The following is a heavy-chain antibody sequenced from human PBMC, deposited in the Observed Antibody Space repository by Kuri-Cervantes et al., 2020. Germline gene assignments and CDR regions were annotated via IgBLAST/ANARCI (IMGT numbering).Heavy chain of an antibody. CDR1: GYTFTGYY. D-gene: IGHD2-2*01. J-gene: IGHJ5*02. V-gene: IGHV1-2*04. CDR2: INPNSGGT. CDR3: AKEEGYCSSTSCYFTPS. Sequence: ASVKVSCKASGYTFTGYYMHWVRQAPGQGLEWMGWINPNSGGTNYAQKFQGWVTMTRDTSISTAYMELSRLRSDDTAVYYCAKEEGYCSSTSCYFTPSWGQGTLVTVSS.